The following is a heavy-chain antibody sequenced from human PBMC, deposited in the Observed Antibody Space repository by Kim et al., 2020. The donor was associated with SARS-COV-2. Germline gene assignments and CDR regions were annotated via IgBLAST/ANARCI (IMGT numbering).Heavy chain of an antibody. CDR3: ARESTAMVILGDYFDY. J-gene: IGHJ4*02. V-gene: IGHV1-69*01. D-gene: IGHD5-18*01. Sequence: KFHGRVTITADESTSTAYMELSSLRSEDTAVYYCARESTAMVILGDYFDYWGQGTLVTVSS.